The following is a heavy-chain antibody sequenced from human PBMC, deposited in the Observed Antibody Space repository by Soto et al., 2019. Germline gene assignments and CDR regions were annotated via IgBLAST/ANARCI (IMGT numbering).Heavy chain of an antibody. J-gene: IGHJ3*02. CDR2: TFYSGST. V-gene: IGHV4-39*01. Sequence: QLQLQESGPGLVKPSATLSLTCTVSGGSISSSGSYWGWIRQPPGKGLEWIGSTFYSGSTYCNPSLNSGVTMSVATSKSQFSLKLRSVTAADTAVYYCARRTPRDSSQGGVFDIWGQGTMVTVSS. CDR1: GGSISSSGSY. CDR3: ARRTPRDSSQGGVFDI. D-gene: IGHD3-22*01.